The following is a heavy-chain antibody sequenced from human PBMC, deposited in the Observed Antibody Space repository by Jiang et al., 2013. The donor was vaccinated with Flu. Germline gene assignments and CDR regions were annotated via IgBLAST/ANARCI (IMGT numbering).Heavy chain of an antibody. Sequence: GSGLVKPSETLSLTCTVSGGSISGYYWSWIRQPPGKGLEWIGYTHSSGSTKYNPSLKSRVTISVDTSKNQFSLKLTSVTAADTAVYYCARGAAFGNYDWFDPWGQGTLVTVSS. D-gene: IGHD1-7*01. CDR2: THSSGST. CDR3: ARGAAFGNYDWFDP. CDR1: GGSISGYY. V-gene: IGHV4-59*01. J-gene: IGHJ5*02.